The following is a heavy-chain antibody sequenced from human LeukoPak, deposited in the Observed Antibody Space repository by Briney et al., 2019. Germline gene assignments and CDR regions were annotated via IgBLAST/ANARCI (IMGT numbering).Heavy chain of an antibody. J-gene: IGHJ6*03. CDR3: ARSFYGHDPYYCYMDV. CDR1: GFPFSDYV. D-gene: IGHD1-26*01. CDR2: IRYDGNNK. V-gene: IGHV3-30*02. Sequence: PGGSLRLSCAASGFPFSDYVMHWVRQAPGKGLEWVAVIRYDGNNKYYADSVKGRFTISRDNSKNMLYLQMNSLGTEDTAVYYCARSFYGHDPYYCYMDVWGKGTTVTVSS.